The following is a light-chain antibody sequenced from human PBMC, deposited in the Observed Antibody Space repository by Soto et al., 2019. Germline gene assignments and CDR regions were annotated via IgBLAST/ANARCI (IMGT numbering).Light chain of an antibody. V-gene: IGLV2-14*03. CDR1: SSDVGGYNY. CDR2: DVT. CDR3: SSHASNRDVL. Sequence: QSVLTQPASVSGSPGQSITISCTGTSSDVGGYNYVSWYQQYPGKAPKLMIYDVTSRPSGVSNRFSGSKSGNTASLTFSGLQAEDEADYYCSSHASNRDVLFGGGTKVTVL. J-gene: IGLJ3*02.